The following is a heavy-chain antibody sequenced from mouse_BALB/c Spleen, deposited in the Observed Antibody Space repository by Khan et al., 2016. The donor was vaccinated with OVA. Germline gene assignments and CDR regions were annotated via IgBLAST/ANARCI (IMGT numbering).Heavy chain of an antibody. CDR1: GYSFTGYF. Sequence: VQLKESGPELVKPGASVKISCKASGYSFTGYFMSWVMQSLGKSLEWFGRINPHIGETLYNQKFKGKATLTVDKSSSTAHMELRCLASEDSAVYYCTRIYGSDFDYWGQGTPLTVSS. V-gene: IGHV1-20*02. CDR3: TRIYGSDFDY. CDR2: INPHIGET. D-gene: IGHD1-1*01. J-gene: IGHJ2*01.